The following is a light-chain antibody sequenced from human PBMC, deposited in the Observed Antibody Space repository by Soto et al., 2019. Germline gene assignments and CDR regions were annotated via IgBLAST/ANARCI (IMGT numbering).Light chain of an antibody. V-gene: IGKV3-20*01. CDR2: GAS. CDR1: QSVSSH. CDR3: QQYENSPIT. J-gene: IGKJ5*01. Sequence: EIVLTQSPATLSLSPGERATLSCRASQSVSSHLAWFQQRPGQAPRLLIYGASSRATGIPDRFSGTGSETDFTLTINRLEPEDFAVYYCQQYENSPITFGQGTRLEIK.